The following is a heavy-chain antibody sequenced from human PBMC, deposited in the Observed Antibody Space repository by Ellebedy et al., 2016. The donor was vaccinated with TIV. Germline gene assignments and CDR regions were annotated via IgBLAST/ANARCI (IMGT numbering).Heavy chain of an antibody. CDR3: ARANRATGHSSSWRRGYYFDY. Sequence: PGGSLRLSCKGSGYSFTSYWIGWVRQMPGKGLEWMGIIYPGDSDTRYSPSFQGQVTISADKSISTAYLQWSSLKASDTAMYYCARANRATGHSSSWRRGYYFDYWGQGTLVTVSS. V-gene: IGHV5-51*01. J-gene: IGHJ4*02. CDR2: IYPGDSDT. CDR1: GYSFTSYW. D-gene: IGHD6-13*01.